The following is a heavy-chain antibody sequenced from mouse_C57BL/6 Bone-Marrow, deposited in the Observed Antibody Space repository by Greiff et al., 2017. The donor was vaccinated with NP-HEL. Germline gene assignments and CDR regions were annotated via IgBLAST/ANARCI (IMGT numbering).Heavy chain of an antibody. CDR3: ARTIYDGYTWFAY. V-gene: IGHV5-17*01. Sequence: EVQRVESGGGLVKPGGSLKLSCAASGFTFSDYGMHWVRQAPEQGLEWVAYISSGSSTIYYADTVKGRFTISRDNAKNTLFLQMTSLRSEDTAMYYCARTIYDGYTWFAYWGQGTLVTVSA. CDR2: ISSGSSTI. D-gene: IGHD2-3*01. CDR1: GFTFSDYG. J-gene: IGHJ3*01.